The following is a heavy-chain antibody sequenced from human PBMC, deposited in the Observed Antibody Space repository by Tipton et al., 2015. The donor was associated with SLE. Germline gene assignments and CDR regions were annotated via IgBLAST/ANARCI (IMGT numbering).Heavy chain of an antibody. V-gene: IGHV3-48*02. D-gene: IGHD3-22*01. CDR1: GFTFSNAW. J-gene: IGHJ4*02. Sequence: SLRLSCAASGFTFSNAWMNWVRQAPGKGLEWVSYISSSSSTIYYADSVKGRFTISRDNAKNSLYLQMNSLRDEDTAVYYCARDGDDYYDSSGGWGQGTLVTVSS. CDR3: ARDGDDYYDSSGG. CDR2: ISSSSSTI.